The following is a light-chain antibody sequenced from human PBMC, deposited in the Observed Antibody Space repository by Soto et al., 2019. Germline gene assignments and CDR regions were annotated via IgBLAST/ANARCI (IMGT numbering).Light chain of an antibody. CDR1: QSVSSNY. Sequence: ELVLTQSPGTLSLSPGARATLSCRARQSVSSNYLAWYQQKPGQAPRLLIYDASSRATGIPDRFSGIGSGTDFTLPISRLEPEDSAAYFGQQYNNWPTWTFGQGTKVDIK. J-gene: IGKJ1*01. CDR3: QQYNNWPTWT. CDR2: DAS. V-gene: IGKV3D-20*02.